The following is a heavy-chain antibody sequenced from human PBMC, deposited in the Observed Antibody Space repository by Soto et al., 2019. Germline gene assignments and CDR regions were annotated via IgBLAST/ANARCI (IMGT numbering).Heavy chain of an antibody. CDR1: NASITSSGYY. D-gene: IGHD1-26*01. V-gene: IGHV4-30-4*01. Sequence: QVQLQESGPRLVEASQTLSLTCTVSNASITSSGYYWSWVRQPPGKRLEWIGYIYHSGSTFYSPSRQSRLTMSVDTSKNQFSLTLRSVPAADTAVYHCARMSGTYYVPDYWGQGTLVTVSS. J-gene: IGHJ4*02. CDR3: ARMSGTYYVPDY. CDR2: IYHSGST.